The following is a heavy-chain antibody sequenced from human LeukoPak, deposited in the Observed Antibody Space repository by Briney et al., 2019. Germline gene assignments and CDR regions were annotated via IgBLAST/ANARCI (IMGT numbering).Heavy chain of an antibody. J-gene: IGHJ6*03. D-gene: IGHD6-6*01. CDR1: GGSISSSNW. CDR3: ARAIAGSSPKSYYYYMDV. V-gene: IGHV4-4*02. Sequence: SETLSLTCAVSGGSISSSNWWSWVRQPPGKGLEWIGEIYHSGSTNYNPSLKSRVTISVDKSKNQFSLKLSSVTAADTAVYYCARAIAGSSPKSYYYYMDVWGKGTTVTVSS. CDR2: IYHSGST.